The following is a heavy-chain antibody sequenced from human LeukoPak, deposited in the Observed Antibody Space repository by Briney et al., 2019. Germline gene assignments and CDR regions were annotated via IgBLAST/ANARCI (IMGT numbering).Heavy chain of an antibody. CDR1: GFTFSSYA. J-gene: IGHJ4*02. CDR3: VKSSSGYYPTFDY. CDR2: ITGGGGNI. Sequence: PGGSLRLSCAASGFTFSSYAMSWVRQAPGKGLDWVSTITGGGGNIYYADSVKGRFTISRDNSENTLYLQMNSLRAEDTAVYYCVKSSSGYYPTFDYWGQGTLVTVSS. D-gene: IGHD3-22*01. V-gene: IGHV3-23*01.